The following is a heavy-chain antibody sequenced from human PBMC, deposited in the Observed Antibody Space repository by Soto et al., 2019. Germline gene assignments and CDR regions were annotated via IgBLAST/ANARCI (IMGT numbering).Heavy chain of an antibody. CDR2: ITDDGSTT. Sequence: PGGSLRLSCETSGFIFSMYWMHGVRQVPGKGPQWVARITDDGSTTYYAASVEGRFTISRDNAKNALYLQMTSLRADDTAVYYCTRGPRPTSIGTGAFWGQGTLVTVSS. D-gene: IGHD3-10*01. V-gene: IGHV3-74*01. J-gene: IGHJ4*02. CDR1: GFIFSMYW. CDR3: TRGPRPTSIGTGAF.